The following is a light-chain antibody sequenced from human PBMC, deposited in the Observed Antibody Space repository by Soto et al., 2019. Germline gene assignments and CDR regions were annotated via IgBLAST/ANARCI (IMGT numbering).Light chain of an antibody. CDR3: QQYFGRPS. Sequence: DIVMTQSPDSLAVSLGERATINCKSSQRVLYNSNNKNFLAWYQQKPGQPPKLLIYWATTRESGVPDRFSGSGSGTDFSLTITSLQAEDVAVYYWQQYFGRPSFGQGTKVEIK. V-gene: IGKV4-1*01. CDR1: QRVLYNSNNKNF. CDR2: WAT. J-gene: IGKJ2*01.